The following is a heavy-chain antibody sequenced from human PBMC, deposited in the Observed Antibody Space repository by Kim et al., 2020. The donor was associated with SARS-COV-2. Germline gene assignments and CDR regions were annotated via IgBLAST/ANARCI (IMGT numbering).Heavy chain of an antibody. CDR3: ARVDCSGGSCYYYYGMDV. J-gene: IGHJ6*02. V-gene: IGHV3-66*01. D-gene: IGHD2-15*01. Sequence: KGRFPISRDNSKNTLYLQMNSLRAEDTAVYYCARVDCSGGSCYYYYGMDVWGQGTTVTVSS.